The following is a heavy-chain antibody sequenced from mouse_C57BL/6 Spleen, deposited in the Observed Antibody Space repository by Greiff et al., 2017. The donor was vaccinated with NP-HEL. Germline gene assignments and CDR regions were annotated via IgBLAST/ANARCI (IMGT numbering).Heavy chain of an antibody. CDR3: ARHEVDGYYGYYAMDY. J-gene: IGHJ4*01. Sequence: QVQLQQSGAELVKPGASVKLSCKASGYTFTEYTIHWVKQRSGQGLEWIGWFYPGSGSIKYNEKFKDKATLTADKSSSTVYMELSRMTSEDSAVYFCARHEVDGYYGYYAMDYWGQGTSVTVSS. V-gene: IGHV1-62-2*01. CDR2: FYPGSGSI. D-gene: IGHD2-3*01. CDR1: GYTFTEYT.